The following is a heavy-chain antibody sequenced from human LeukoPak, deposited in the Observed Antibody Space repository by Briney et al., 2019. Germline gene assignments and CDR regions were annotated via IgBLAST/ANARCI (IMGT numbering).Heavy chain of an antibody. J-gene: IGHJ4*02. CDR3: AKTGGPWD. D-gene: IGHD7-27*01. V-gene: IGHV3-53*01. CDR1: GFTVGSSF. CDR2: IFSDGTT. Sequence: GGSLRLSCAASGFTVGSSFVTWVRQAPGKGLEWVSVIFSDGTTYHTDSVKGRFTISRDNSKNTLYLQLNSLRAEDTAVYYCAKTGGPWDWGQGTLVTVSS.